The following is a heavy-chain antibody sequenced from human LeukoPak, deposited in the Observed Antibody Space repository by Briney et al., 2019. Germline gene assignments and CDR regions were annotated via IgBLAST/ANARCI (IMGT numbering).Heavy chain of an antibody. CDR2: INHSGST. CDR3: ARGGSVTARRGAFDI. J-gene: IGHJ3*02. CDR1: GGSFSGSY. D-gene: IGHD2-21*02. Sequence: SETLSLTCAVYGGSFSGSYWSWIRQPPGEGLEWIGEINHSGSTNYNPSLKSRVTISVDTSKNQFSLKLSSVTAADTAVYYCARGGSVTARRGAFDIWGQGTMVTVSS. V-gene: IGHV4-34*01.